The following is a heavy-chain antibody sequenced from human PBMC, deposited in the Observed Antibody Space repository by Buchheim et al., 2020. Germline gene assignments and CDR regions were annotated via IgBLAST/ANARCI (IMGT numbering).Heavy chain of an antibody. V-gene: IGHV3-30*04. CDR2: ISYDGSNK. CDR1: GFTFSSYA. D-gene: IGHD4-17*01. CDR3: ARDLLDGDYKTYYYYGMDV. Sequence: QVQLVESGGGVVQPGRSLRLSCAASGFTFSSYAMHWVRQAPGKGLEWVAVISYDGSNKYYADSVKGRFTISRDNSKNTLYLQMNSLRAEDTAVYYCARDLLDGDYKTYYYYGMDVWGQGTT. J-gene: IGHJ6*02.